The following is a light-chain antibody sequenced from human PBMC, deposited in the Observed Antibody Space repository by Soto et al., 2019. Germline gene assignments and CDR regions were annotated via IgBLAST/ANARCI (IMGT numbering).Light chain of an antibody. V-gene: IGKV2-28*01. CDR1: QSLLQSNGYNY. CDR3: MQAQQTPPT. CDR2: FGS. J-gene: IGKJ1*01. Sequence: DIVMTQSPLSLPVTPGEPASISCNSSQSLLQSNGYNYSDWYLQKPGQSPQLLIYFGSYRASGVPDRFSGSGSGTDFTLKIRRVEAEDVGVYYCMQAQQTPPTFGQGTKVEIK.